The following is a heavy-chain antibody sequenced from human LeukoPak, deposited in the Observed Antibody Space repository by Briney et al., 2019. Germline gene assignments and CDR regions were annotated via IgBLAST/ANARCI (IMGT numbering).Heavy chain of an antibody. V-gene: IGHV3-9*01. Sequence: ESGGSLRLSCAASGFTFDDYAMHWVRQAPGKGLEWVSGISWNSGSIGYADSVKGRFTISRDNAKNSLYLQMNSLRAEDTALYYCAAAGTSGYWGQGTLVTVSS. D-gene: IGHD6-19*01. CDR2: ISWNSGSI. CDR3: AAAGTSGY. CDR1: GFTFDDYA. J-gene: IGHJ4*02.